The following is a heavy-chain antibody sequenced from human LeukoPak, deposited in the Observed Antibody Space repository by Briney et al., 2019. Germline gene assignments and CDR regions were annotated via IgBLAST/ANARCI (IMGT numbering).Heavy chain of an antibody. J-gene: IGHJ4*02. CDR2: IHTSGST. V-gene: IGHV4-4*07. D-gene: IGHD1-14*01. Sequence: PSETLSLTCTVSGGSISSYYWNWIRQPAGKGLEWIGRIHTSGSTNYNPSLKSRVTMSVDTSKNKFSLKLSSVTAADTAVYYCASLHTPGYFDYWGQGTLVTVSS. CDR3: ASLHTPGYFDY. CDR1: GGSISSYY.